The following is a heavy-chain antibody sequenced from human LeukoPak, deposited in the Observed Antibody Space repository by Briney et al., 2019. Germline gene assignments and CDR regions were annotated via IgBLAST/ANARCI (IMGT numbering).Heavy chain of an antibody. J-gene: IGHJ4*02. CDR1: GGSISSGSYY. D-gene: IGHD3-9*01. V-gene: IGHV4-39*01. CDR3: ARQTGLRYFDWLAY. Sequence: SETLSLTCTVSGGSISSGSYYWSWIRQPPGKGLEWIGEINHSGSTNYNPSLKSRVTISVDTSKNQFSLKLSSVTAADTAVYYCARQTGLRYFDWLAYWGQGTLVTVSS. CDR2: INHSGST.